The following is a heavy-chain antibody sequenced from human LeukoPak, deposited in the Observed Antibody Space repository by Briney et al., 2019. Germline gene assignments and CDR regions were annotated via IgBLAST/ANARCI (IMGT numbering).Heavy chain of an antibody. V-gene: IGHV3-9*01. Sequence: GGSLRLSCAASGFTFDDYAMHWVRQAPGKGLEWVSGISWNSGSIGYADSVKGRFTTSRDNAKNSLYLQMNSLRAEDTALYYCAKVAQKYYYYYYMDVWGKGTTVTISS. CDR1: GFTFDDYA. CDR2: ISWNSGSI. CDR3: AKVAQKYYYYYYMDV. J-gene: IGHJ6*03.